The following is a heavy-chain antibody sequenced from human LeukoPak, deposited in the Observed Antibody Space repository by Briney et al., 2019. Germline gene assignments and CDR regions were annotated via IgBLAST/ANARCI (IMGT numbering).Heavy chain of an antibody. CDR1: GGSISSYY. V-gene: IGHV4-4*07. Sequence: SETLSLTCTVSGGSISSYYWSWIRQPAGKGLEWIGRIYTSRSTNYNPSLKSRVTMSVDTSKNQFSLKLSSVTAADTAVYYCARAPPGGIYYYYMDVWGKGTTVTVSS. CDR2: IYTSRST. J-gene: IGHJ6*03. D-gene: IGHD3-16*01. CDR3: ARAPPGGIYYYYMDV.